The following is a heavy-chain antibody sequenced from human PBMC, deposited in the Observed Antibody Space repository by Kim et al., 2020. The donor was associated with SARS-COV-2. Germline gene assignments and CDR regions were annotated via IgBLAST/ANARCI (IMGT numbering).Heavy chain of an antibody. CDR3: STAYVTPGYDY. V-gene: IGHV3-15*01. CDR2: I. D-gene: IGHD4-17*01. J-gene: IGHJ4*02. Sequence: IAYDPPVKGRFTISRDDSNNMLYLQMNSLKTEDTAVYYCSTAYVTPGYDYWGQGTLVTVSS.